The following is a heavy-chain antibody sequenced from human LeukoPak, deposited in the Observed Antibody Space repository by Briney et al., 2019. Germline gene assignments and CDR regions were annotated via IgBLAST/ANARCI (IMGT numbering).Heavy chain of an antibody. Sequence: GRSLRLSCAASGFTFSSYGMHWVRQAPGKGLEWVAFIRYDGSNKYYADSVKGRFTISRDNSKNTLYLQMNSLRAEDTAVYYCAKDRAAADHSLFDYWGQGTLVTVSS. CDR3: AKDRAAADHSLFDY. V-gene: IGHV3-30*02. J-gene: IGHJ4*02. CDR2: IRYDGSNK. D-gene: IGHD6-13*01. CDR1: GFTFSSYG.